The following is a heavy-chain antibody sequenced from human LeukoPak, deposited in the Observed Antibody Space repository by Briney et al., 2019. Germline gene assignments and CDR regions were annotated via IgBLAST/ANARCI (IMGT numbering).Heavy chain of an antibody. Sequence: PGGSLRLSCAASGFTFNSFAMHWVRQAPGKGLEHLAFIQSDGSDKYHADSVKGRFTISRDNAKNTLYLQMNSLRAEDTAVYYCARGGGVYCSGGSCYLDAFDIWGQGTMVTVSS. CDR3: ARGGGVYCSGGSCYLDAFDI. V-gene: IGHV3-30*02. CDR1: GFTFNSFA. D-gene: IGHD2-15*01. J-gene: IGHJ3*02. CDR2: IQSDGSDK.